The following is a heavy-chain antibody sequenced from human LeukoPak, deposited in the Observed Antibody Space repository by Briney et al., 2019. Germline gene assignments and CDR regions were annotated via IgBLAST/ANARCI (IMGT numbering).Heavy chain of an antibody. J-gene: IGHJ4*02. D-gene: IGHD3-10*01. CDR3: ASTVGSAPDYYGSGGFALLDY. CDR1: GFTFSSYW. V-gene: IGHV3-74*01. CDR2: INTDGRTT. Sequence: GGSLRLSCVASGFTFSSYWMHWVRQVPGKGLVWVSRINTDGRTTRYADSVKGRFTISRDNAKNTLYLQMNSLRAEDTAVYFCASTVGSAPDYYGSGGFALLDYWGQGTLDTVSS.